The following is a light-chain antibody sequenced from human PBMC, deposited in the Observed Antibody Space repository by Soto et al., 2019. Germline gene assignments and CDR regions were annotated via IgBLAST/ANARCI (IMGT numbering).Light chain of an antibody. CDR1: QSLLHSNGYNY. V-gene: IGKV2-28*01. CDR3: IQALQTPYT. J-gene: IGKJ2*01. Sequence: DIVMTQSPLSLPVTPGEPASISCRSSQSLLHSNGYNYLDWYLQKPGQSPQLLIYLGSNRASGVPDRLSGSGSGTDFTLKISRVEAEDVGVYYCIQALQTPYTFVQGTKLEIK. CDR2: LGS.